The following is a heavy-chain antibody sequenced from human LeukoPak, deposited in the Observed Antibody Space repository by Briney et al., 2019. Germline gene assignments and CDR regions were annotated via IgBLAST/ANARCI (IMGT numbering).Heavy chain of an antibody. J-gene: IGHJ4*02. CDR2: IYHSGST. CDR3: ARDAEAAAAIDY. D-gene: IGHD6-13*01. V-gene: IGHV4-4*02. Sequence: WIGEIYHSGSTNYNPSLKSRVTISVDKSKNQFSLKLSSVTAADTAVYYCARDAEAAAAIDYWGQGTLVTVSS.